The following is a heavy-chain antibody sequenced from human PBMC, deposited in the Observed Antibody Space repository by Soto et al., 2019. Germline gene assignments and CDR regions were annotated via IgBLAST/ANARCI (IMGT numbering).Heavy chain of an antibody. J-gene: IGHJ4*02. CDR2: ISGSGGST. CDR3: AKDRRAAAGNFDY. Sequence: GESLKISCAASGFTFSSYAMSWVRQAPGKGLEWVSAISGSGGSTYYADSVKGRFTISRDNSKNTLYLQMNSLRAEDTAVYYCAKDRRAAAGNFDYWGQGTLVTVSS. CDR1: GFTFSSYA. D-gene: IGHD6-13*01. V-gene: IGHV3-23*01.